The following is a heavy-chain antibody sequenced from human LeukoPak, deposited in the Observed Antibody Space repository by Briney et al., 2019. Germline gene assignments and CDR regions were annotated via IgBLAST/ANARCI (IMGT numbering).Heavy chain of an antibody. CDR2: IYYSGST. CDR1: GGSISSYY. D-gene: IGHD1-26*01. J-gene: IGHJ3*02. Sequence: SETLSLTCTVSGGSISSYYWSWIRQPPGKGLEWIGYIYYSGSTNYNPSLKSRVTISVDTSKNQFSLKLSSVTAADTAVYYCATYSGSSTSAFDIWGQGTTVTVSS. CDR3: ATYSGSSTSAFDI. V-gene: IGHV4-59*01.